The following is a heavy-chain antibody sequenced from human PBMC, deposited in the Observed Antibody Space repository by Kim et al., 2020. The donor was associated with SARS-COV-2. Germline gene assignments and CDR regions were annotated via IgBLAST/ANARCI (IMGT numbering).Heavy chain of an antibody. V-gene: IGHV1-46*01. CDR3: ARGLEAAAAPGGMDV. J-gene: IGHJ6*02. Sequence: QKFQGRVTRTRDTSTSTVYMELSSLRSEDTAVYYCARGLEAAAAPGGMDVWGQGTTVTVSS. D-gene: IGHD6-13*01.